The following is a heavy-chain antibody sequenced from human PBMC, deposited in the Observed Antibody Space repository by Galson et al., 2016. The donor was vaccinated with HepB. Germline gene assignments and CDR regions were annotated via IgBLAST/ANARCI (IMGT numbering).Heavy chain of an antibody. CDR1: GFTFSSYA. CDR3: AKDLRGSCYSCHDTFDY. CDR2: ISGSGGST. V-gene: IGHV3-23*01. D-gene: IGHD2-15*01. Sequence: SLRLSCAASGFTFSSYAMSWVRQAPGKGLEWVSAISGSGGSTYYADSVKGRFTISRDNSKNTLYLQMNSLRAEDTAVYYCAKDLRGSCYSCHDTFDYWGQGTLVTVSS. J-gene: IGHJ4*02.